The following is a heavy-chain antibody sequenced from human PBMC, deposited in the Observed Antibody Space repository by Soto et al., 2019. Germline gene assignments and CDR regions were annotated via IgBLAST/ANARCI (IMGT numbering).Heavy chain of an antibody. V-gene: IGHV3-30*18. Sequence: QVQLVESGGGVVQPGRSLRLSCAASGFTFSSYGMHWVRQAPGKGLEWVAVISYDGSNKYFADSVKGRFTISRDNSKNTLYLQMNSLRAEVTAVYYCAKDQVHGLWFGELFSYWGQGTLVTVSS. CDR2: ISYDGSNK. J-gene: IGHJ4*02. CDR1: GFTFSSYG. D-gene: IGHD3-10*01. CDR3: AKDQVHGLWFGELFSY.